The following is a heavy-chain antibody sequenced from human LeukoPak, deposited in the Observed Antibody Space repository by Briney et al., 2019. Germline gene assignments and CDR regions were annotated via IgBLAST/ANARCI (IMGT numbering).Heavy chain of an antibody. J-gene: IGHJ4*02. CDR3: AKDSSSSWRKGSYFDY. CDR1: GFTFSSYA. Sequence: GGSLRLSCAASGFTFSSYAMSWVRQAPGQGLEWVSAISGSGGSTYYADSVKGRFTISRDNSKNTLYLQMNSLRAEDTAVYYCAKDSSSSWRKGSYFDYWGQGTLVTVSS. D-gene: IGHD6-13*01. V-gene: IGHV3-23*01. CDR2: ISGSGGST.